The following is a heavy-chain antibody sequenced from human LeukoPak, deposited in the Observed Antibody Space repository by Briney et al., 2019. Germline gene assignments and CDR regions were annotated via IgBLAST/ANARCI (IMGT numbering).Heavy chain of an antibody. Sequence: PGGSLRLSCAASGFTFSSYAMHWVRQAPGKGLEWVAAISYDGSNKYYADSVKGRFTISRDNSKNTLNLQMTSLRAEDTVGYNFAGVLYTGGLDYWGRGTLVTVSS. CDR3: AGVLYTGGLDY. D-gene: IGHD1-26*01. CDR2: ISYDGSNK. V-gene: IGHV3-30*01. CDR1: GFTFSSYA. J-gene: IGHJ4*02.